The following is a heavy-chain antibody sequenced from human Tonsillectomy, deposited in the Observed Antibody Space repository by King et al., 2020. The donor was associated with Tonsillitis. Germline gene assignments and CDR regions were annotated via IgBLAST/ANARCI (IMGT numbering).Heavy chain of an antibody. CDR3: ARAVYYYDSSGYFPQGEVPDAFDI. J-gene: IGHJ3*02. CDR2: ISSSSSYI. D-gene: IGHD3-22*01. V-gene: IGHV3-21*01. CDR1: GFTFSSYS. Sequence: VQLVESGGGLVKPGGSLRLSCAASGFTFSSYSMNWVRQAPGKGLEWVSSISSSSSYIYYADSVKGRFTISRDNAKNSLYLQMNSLRAEDTALYYCARAVYYYDSSGYFPQGEVPDAFDIWGQGTMVTVSS.